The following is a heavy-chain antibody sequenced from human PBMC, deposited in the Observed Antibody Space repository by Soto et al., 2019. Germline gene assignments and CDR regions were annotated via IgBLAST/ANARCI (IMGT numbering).Heavy chain of an antibody. V-gene: IGHV1-3*05. CDR2: INAGNGNT. D-gene: IGHD6-13*01. CDR1: GYTFTSYA. J-gene: IGHJ4*02. CDR3: ARDGSYSSSWPLD. Sequence: QVKLVQSGAEEKKPGASVKVSCKASGYTFTSYAMHWVRQAPGQRLEWMGWINAGNGNTKYSQKFQGRVTITRDTSASTAYMELSSLRSEDPAVYYCARDGSYSSSWPLDWGQGTLVTVSS.